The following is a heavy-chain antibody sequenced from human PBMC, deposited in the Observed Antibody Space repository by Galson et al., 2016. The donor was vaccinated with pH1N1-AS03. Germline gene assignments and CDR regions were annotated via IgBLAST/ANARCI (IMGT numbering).Heavy chain of an antibody. CDR1: GFKFTTYW. CDR3: ARTQQELLEWGSNYFCMDV. Sequence: QSGAEVKKPGEALKISCKGSGFKFTTYWIGWVRQMPGKGLEWVGIIYPDDSETRYTPSFQGQVTVSADNSINTAYLQWSSLKASDTAMYYCARTQQELLEWGSNYFCMDVWGKGTTVTVFS. J-gene: IGHJ6*03. D-gene: IGHD1-26*01. V-gene: IGHV5-51*03. CDR2: IYPDDSET.